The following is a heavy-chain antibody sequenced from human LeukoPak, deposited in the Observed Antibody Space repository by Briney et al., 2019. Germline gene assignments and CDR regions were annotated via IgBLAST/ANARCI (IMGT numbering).Heavy chain of an antibody. CDR2: ISYDGSNK. D-gene: IGHD3-22*01. Sequence: GGSLRLSCAASGFTFSGYSLHWVRQAPGKGLEWVAFISYDGSNKYYGDSVKGRFTISRDNSKNTLYLQMNSLRVEDTAMYYCAKVAYYDSSGYPDYFDYWGQGTLVTVSS. CDR3: AKVAYYDSSGYPDYFDY. V-gene: IGHV3-30-3*01. J-gene: IGHJ4*02. CDR1: GFTFSGYS.